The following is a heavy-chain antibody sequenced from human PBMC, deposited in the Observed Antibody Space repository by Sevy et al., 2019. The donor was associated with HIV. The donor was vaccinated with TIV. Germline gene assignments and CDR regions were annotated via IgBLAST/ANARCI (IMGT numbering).Heavy chain of an antibody. CDR1: GYTFTSYG. D-gene: IGHD3-22*01. V-gene: IGHV1-18*01. CDR2: ISAYNGNT. CDR3: ARDRGFGYDSSGYFDYFDY. J-gene: IGHJ4*02. Sequence: ASVKVSCKASGYTFTSYGISWVRQAPGQGLEWMGWISAYNGNTNYAQKLQGRVTMTTDTSTSTAYMELRSLGSDDTAVYYCARDRGFGYDSSGYFDYFDYWGQGTLVTVSS.